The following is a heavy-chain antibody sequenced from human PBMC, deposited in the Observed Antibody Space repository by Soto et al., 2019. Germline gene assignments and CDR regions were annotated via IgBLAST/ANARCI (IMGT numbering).Heavy chain of an antibody. CDR1: GFSLSTTGVA. Sequence: SGPTLVNPTQTLTLTCTFSGFSLSTTGVAVGWIRQPPGKALEWLALIYWNDDKRYSPSLKSRLTITKDTSKNQVVLTLTDMDPVDTATFYCAHRQKIGTAGTGAFDIWGQGTMVTVSS. CDR2: IYWNDDK. V-gene: IGHV2-5*01. J-gene: IGHJ3*02. CDR3: AHRQKIGTAGTGAFDI. D-gene: IGHD6-13*01.